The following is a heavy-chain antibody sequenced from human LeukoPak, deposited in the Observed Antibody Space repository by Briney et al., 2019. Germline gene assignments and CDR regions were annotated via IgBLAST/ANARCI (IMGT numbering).Heavy chain of an antibody. V-gene: IGHV3-9*01. Sequence: PGRSLRLSCAASGFTFDDYAMHWVRQAPGKGLEWVSGISWNSGSIGYADSVKGRFTISRDNSKSTLYLQMNSLSAEDTAVYYCAKTQVLSTGGKYNWFDPWGQGTLVTVSS. J-gene: IGHJ5*02. CDR1: GFTFDDYA. D-gene: IGHD1-1*01. CDR2: ISWNSGSI. CDR3: AKTQVLSTGGKYNWFDP.